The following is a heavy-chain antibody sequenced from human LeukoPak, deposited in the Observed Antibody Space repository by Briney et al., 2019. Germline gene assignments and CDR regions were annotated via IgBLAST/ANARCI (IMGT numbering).Heavy chain of an antibody. V-gene: IGHV1-3*01. D-gene: IGHD5-18*01. J-gene: IGHJ4*02. CDR2: INAGNGNT. Sequence: GASVTVSCKASGYTFTSYAMHWVRQAPGQRLEWMGWINAGNGNTKYSQKFQGRVTITRDTSASTAYMELSSLRSEDTAVYYCARGIQLWVSYYFDYWGQGTLVTVSS. CDR3: ARGIQLWVSYYFDY. CDR1: GYTFTSYA.